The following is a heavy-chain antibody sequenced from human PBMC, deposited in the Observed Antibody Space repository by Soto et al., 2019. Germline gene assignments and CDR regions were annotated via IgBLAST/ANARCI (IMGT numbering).Heavy chain of an antibody. CDR3: ARAEPSVVVPAVAGDAFDI. Sequence: GGSLRLSCAASGFTFSSYSMNWVRQAPGKGLEWVSSISSSSSYIYYADSVKGRFTISRDNAKNSLYLQMNSLRAEDTAVYYCARAEPSVVVPAVAGDAFDIWGQGTMVTVSS. D-gene: IGHD2-2*01. J-gene: IGHJ3*02. CDR2: ISSSSSYI. V-gene: IGHV3-21*01. CDR1: GFTFSSYS.